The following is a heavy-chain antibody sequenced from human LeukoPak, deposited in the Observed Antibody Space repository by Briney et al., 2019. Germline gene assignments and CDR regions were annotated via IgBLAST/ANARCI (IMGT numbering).Heavy chain of an antibody. CDR3: ARGSEGYGDYDYYYYGMDV. J-gene: IGHJ6*02. V-gene: IGHV1-18*01. CDR1: GYTFTSYG. D-gene: IGHD4-17*01. Sequence: RASVKVSCKASGYTFTSYGISWVRQAPGQGLEWMGWISAYNGNTNYAQKLQGRVTMTTDTSTSTAYMELRSLRSEDTAVYYCARGSEGYGDYDYYYYGMDVWGQGTTVTVSS. CDR2: ISAYNGNT.